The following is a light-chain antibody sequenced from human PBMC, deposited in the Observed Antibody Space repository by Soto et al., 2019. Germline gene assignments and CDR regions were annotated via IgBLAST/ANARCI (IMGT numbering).Light chain of an antibody. CDR3: QQYYSSPRWT. CDR2: GAS. CDR1: KSVSSSY. V-gene: IGKV3-20*01. Sequence: DIVLTQSPGTLSLSPGDRATLSCRASKSVSSSYSSWYQQKPGQPPTLLIYGASSRATGIPARFSGSGSGTDFTLTISRLQPEDFAVYYCQQYYSSPRWTFGQGTKVDIK. J-gene: IGKJ1*01.